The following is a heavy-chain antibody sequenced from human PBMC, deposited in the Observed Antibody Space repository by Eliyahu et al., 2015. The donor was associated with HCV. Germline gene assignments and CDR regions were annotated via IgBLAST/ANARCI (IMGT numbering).Heavy chain of an antibody. V-gene: IGHV4-59*01. CDR1: XGSXTXYY. D-gene: IGHD6-19*01. CDR2: IHYSGST. CDR3: ASGGGGIAVTGTGGWFDP. Sequence: QVQLQESGPRLVKPSXXLSLXCTVSXGSXTXYYWSWXRQPPGKXLEWIGYIHYSGSTNYNPSLKSRVTLLIDTSKNQFSLNLTSVTAADTAMYYCASGGGGIAVTGTGGWFDPWGQGTLVTVSS. J-gene: IGHJ5*02.